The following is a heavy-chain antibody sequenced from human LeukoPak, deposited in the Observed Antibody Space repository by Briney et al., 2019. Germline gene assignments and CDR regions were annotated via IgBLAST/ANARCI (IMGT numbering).Heavy chain of an antibody. CDR3: ARARPRDYYDSSGYYSTVGGYFDY. CDR2: ISYDGSNK. V-gene: IGHV3-30-3*01. CDR1: GFTFSSYA. Sequence: PGGSLRLSCAASGFTFSSYAMHWVRQAPGKGLEWVAVISYDGSNKYYADSVKGRFTISRDNSKNTLYLQMNSLRAEDTAVYYCARARPRDYYDSSGYYSTVGGYFDYWGQGTLVTVSS. D-gene: IGHD3-22*01. J-gene: IGHJ4*02.